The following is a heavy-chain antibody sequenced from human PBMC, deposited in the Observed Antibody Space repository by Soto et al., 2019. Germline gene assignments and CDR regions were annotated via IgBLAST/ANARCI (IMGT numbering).Heavy chain of an antibody. Sequence: EVQLAESGGGLVQPGGSLRLSCVASGFTVGTSYMTWVRQAPGKGPEWISVIFSGGSTFYADSVKGRFTISRDNSKNTVYLQMNSLRGEDTAVYYCARGGSADAKASEHWGQGILVTVSS. D-gene: IGHD2-8*01. CDR1: GFTVGTSY. CDR3: ARGGSADAKASEH. V-gene: IGHV3-66*01. J-gene: IGHJ1*01. CDR2: IFSGGST.